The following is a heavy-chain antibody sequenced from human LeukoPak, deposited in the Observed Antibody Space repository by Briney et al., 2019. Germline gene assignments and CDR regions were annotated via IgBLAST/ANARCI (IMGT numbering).Heavy chain of an antibody. J-gene: IGHJ4*02. V-gene: IGHV4-4*07. CDR1: GGSFSSYY. CDR3: ARFNYDSSGYYHFDY. D-gene: IGHD3-22*01. CDR2: IYTSGST. Sequence: SETLSLTCTVSGGSFSSYYWSWIRQPAGKGLEWIGRIYTSGSTNYNPSLKSRVTMSVDTSKTQFSLKLSSVTAADTAVYYCARFNYDSSGYYHFDYWGQGTLVTVSS.